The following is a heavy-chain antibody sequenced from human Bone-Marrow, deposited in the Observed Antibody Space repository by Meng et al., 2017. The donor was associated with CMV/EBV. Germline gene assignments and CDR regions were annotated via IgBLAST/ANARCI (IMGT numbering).Heavy chain of an antibody. CDR1: GGFIGSRTYF. V-gene: IGHV4-39*01. Sequence: GSLRLSCTVSGGFIGSRTYFWGWIRQPPGKGLEWIGSIYYSGSTYPNSSLKSRVTISMDTSKNQFSLRLTAVTAADTAVYYCARHQESDYGDYVSPLPPRTPIDYCGRGTLVTVSS. D-gene: IGHD4-17*01. CDR2: IYYSGST. CDR3: ARHQESDYGDYVSPLPPRTPIDY. J-gene: IGHJ4*02.